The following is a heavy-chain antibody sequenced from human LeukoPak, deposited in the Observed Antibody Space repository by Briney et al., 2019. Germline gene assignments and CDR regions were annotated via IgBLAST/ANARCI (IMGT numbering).Heavy chain of an antibody. J-gene: IGHJ4*01. Sequence: ASVKVSCKASGYSFSTTYIIWVRQAPGQGLEWMGRISAYNGGTAYAQKFQGRVTMTTDSSTTTAYMDLASLRSDDTAVYYCARGGTYYPCIDYWGQGTLVTVSS. CDR1: GYSFSTTY. D-gene: IGHD1-26*01. V-gene: IGHV1-18*01. CDR2: ISAYNGGT. CDR3: ARGGTYYPCIDY.